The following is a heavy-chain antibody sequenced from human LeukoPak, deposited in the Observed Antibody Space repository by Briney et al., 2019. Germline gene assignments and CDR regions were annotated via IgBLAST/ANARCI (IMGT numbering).Heavy chain of an antibody. V-gene: IGHV3-9*01. CDR2: ISWNSGSI. CDR3: SKAPGIGGSPSSAFDI. Sequence: GGSLRLSCAASGFTFDDYAMHWVRQAPGKGLEWVSGISWNSGSIGYADSVKGRFTISRDNAKNSLYLQMNSLRAEDTALYYCSKAPGIGGSPSSAFDIWGQGTMVTVSS. J-gene: IGHJ3*02. CDR1: GFTFDDYA. D-gene: IGHD1-26*01.